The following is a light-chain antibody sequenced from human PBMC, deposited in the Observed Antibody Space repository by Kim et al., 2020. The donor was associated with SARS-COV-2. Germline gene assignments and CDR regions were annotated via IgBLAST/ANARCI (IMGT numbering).Light chain of an antibody. CDR3: QQYDVYPRT. J-gene: IGKJ1*01. CDR2: AAS. Sequence: ASVGDRVIITSRASQGIANNLVWFQQKPGKAPKSLIYAASSLESGVPSRFSGSGSGTEFTLTISSLQPEDYATYYSQQYDVYPRTFGQGTKVEIK. CDR1: QGIANN. V-gene: IGKV1-16*01.